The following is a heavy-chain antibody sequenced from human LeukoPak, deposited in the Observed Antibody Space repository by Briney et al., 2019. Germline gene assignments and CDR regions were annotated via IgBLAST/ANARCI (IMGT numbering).Heavy chain of an antibody. V-gene: IGHV4-30-2*01. D-gene: IGHD3-16*01. Sequence: PSQTLSLTCTVSGGSISSGGYYWSWIRQPPGKGLEWIGYIYHSGSTYYNPSLKSRVTISVDRSKNQFSLRLSSVTAADTAVYYCARFGGVMAFDIWGQGTMVTVSS. CDR3: ARFGGVMAFDI. CDR2: IYHSGST. J-gene: IGHJ3*02. CDR1: GGSISSGGYY.